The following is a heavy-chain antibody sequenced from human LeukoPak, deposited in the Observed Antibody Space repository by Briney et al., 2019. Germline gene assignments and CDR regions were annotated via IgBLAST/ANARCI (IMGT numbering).Heavy chain of an antibody. Sequence: GEAPKTFRKGSGYSFTSYWIGLVRQMPGEGVKGVGITYYREYDTRYSSSFQGHVPLSADTSISTAYLQWSTLHASDDAMYYCARRRYCSDTSCHQGALDIWGQATMVTVSS. CDR2: TYYREYDT. CDR1: GYSFTSYW. V-gene: IGHV5-51*01. CDR3: ARRRYCSDTSCHQGALDI. D-gene: IGHD2-2*01. J-gene: IGHJ3*02.